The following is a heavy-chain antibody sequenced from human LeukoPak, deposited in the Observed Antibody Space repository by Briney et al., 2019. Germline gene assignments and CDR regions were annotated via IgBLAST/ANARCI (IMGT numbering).Heavy chain of an antibody. Sequence: GGSLRLSCAASGFTFTSYWMSWVRQAPGKGLEWVANIKQDGSEKYYVDSLKGRFTISRDNAKNSLYLQMNSLRAEDTAVYYCASDYDYVFDYWGQGTLVTVSS. CDR1: GFTFTSYW. CDR2: IKQDGSEK. CDR3: ASDYDYVFDY. D-gene: IGHD3-16*01. V-gene: IGHV3-7*01. J-gene: IGHJ4*02.